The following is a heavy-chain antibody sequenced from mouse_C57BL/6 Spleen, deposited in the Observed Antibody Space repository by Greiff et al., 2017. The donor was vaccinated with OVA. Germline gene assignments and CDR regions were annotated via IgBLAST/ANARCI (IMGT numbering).Heavy chain of an antibody. CDR1: GYAFSSSW. J-gene: IGHJ1*03. CDR2: IYPGDGDT. Sequence: QVQLQQSGPELVKPGASVKISCKASGYAFSSSWMNWVKQRPGKGLEWIGRIYPGDGDTNYNGKFKGKATLTADKSSSTAYMQLSSLTSEDSAVYFCARLGTTVVRYFDVWGTGTTVTVSS. V-gene: IGHV1-82*01. CDR3: ARLGTTVVRYFDV. D-gene: IGHD1-1*01.